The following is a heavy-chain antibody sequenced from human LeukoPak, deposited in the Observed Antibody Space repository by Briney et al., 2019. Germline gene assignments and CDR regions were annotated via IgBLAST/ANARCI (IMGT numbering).Heavy chain of an antibody. CDR2: ISAYNGNT. CDR1: GYTFTSYG. J-gene: IGHJ5*02. CDR3: ARGLPSQLPEGVQLGWFDP. D-gene: IGHD5-18*01. V-gene: IGHV1-18*01. Sequence: ASVKVSCKASGYTFTSYGISWVRQAPGQGLEWMGWISAYNGNTNYAQKFQGRVTMTRDMSTSTVYMELSSLRSEDTAVYYCARGLPSQLPEGVQLGWFDPWGQGTLVTVSS.